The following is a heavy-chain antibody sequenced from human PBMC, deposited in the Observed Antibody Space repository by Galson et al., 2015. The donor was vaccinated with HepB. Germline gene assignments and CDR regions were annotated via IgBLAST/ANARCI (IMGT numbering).Heavy chain of an antibody. D-gene: IGHD6-19*01. J-gene: IGHJ4*02. CDR1: GYNFTNG. Sequence: SVKVSCKASGYNFTNGMSWVRQAPGQGLECMGWISGDSGNTRYAEKFQGRVTMTKDTSTNTAYMDLRSLTSDDTAIYYCSTGHSSVWSFDFWGQGTLVTVSS. V-gene: IGHV1-18*01. CDR3: STGHSSVWSFDF. CDR2: ISGDSGNT.